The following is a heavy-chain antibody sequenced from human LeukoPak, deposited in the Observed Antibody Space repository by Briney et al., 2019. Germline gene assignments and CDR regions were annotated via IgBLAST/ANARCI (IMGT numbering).Heavy chain of an antibody. J-gene: IGHJ3*02. Sequence: SETLSLTCTVSGGSISSYYWSRIRQPPGKGLEWIGYIYYSGSTNYNPSLKSRVTISVDTSKNQFSLKLSSVTAADTAVYYCGRILIVEVNVVFDIWGKGKMVTVS. D-gene: IGHD2/OR15-2a*01. V-gene: IGHV4-59*08. CDR3: GRILIVEVNVVFDI. CDR1: GGSISSYY. CDR2: IYYSGST.